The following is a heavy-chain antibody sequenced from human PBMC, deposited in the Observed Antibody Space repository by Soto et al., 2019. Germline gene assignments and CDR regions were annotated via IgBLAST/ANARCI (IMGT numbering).Heavy chain of an antibody. V-gene: IGHV3-33*01. CDR2: IWNDGSNK. CDR3: ARDVLDAFDI. J-gene: IGHJ3*02. CDR1: GFTFSDYG. D-gene: IGHD3-10*02. Sequence: QVQLVESGGGVVQPGRSLRLSCAASGFTFSDYGMHWVRQAPGEGLEWVAVIWNDGSNKFYADSVKGRFTISRDNTKNTLYLQMNSLRAEDTAVYYCARDVLDAFDIWGQGTMVTVS.